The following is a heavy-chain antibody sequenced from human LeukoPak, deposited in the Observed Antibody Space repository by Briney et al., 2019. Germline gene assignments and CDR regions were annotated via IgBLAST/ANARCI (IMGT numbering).Heavy chain of an antibody. D-gene: IGHD5-24*01. CDR3: AGDVEKSTRGLYH. V-gene: IGHV1-18*01. CDR2: IRLYDVNT. J-gene: IGHJ4*02. Sequence: ASVTVSCKAPGYTFNSDGITWVRQAPGHGLEWMGCIRLYDVNTNYAQKFQGRVTMTTDSSTNAAYMELRRLRSVDTAIYYCAGDVEKSTRGLYHWGQGTLVTVSS. CDR1: GYTFNSDG.